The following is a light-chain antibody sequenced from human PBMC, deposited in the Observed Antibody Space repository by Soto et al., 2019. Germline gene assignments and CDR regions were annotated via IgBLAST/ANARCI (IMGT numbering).Light chain of an antibody. CDR3: QQYGSSRT. J-gene: IGKJ1*01. CDR2: GAS. V-gene: IGKV3-20*01. CDR1: ETVNSNY. Sequence: PGERATLSCRASETVNSNYLAWYQQKRGQAPRLLIYGASRRATGIPDRFSGSGSGTDFTLTITRLEPEDSAVYYCQQYGSSRTFGQATKV.